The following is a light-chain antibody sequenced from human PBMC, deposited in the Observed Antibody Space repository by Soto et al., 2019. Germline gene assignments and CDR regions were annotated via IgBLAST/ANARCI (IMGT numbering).Light chain of an antibody. CDR2: GAS. CDR1: QSIRSSY. Sequence: EIVLTQSPGTLSLSPVERATLFCLVSQSIRSSYLGWYQQKPGQAPRLLIYGASNRATGIPDRFSGSGSGTDFTLTISRLEPEDFAVYYCQQYGSSGTFGQGTKVDIK. CDR3: QQYGSSGT. J-gene: IGKJ1*01. V-gene: IGKV3-20*01.